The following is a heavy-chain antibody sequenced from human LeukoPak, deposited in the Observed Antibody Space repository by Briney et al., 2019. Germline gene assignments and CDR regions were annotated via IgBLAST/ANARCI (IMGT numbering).Heavy chain of an antibody. J-gene: IGHJ4*02. Sequence: GGSLRLSCAASGFTFDDYAMHWVRQAPGKGLEWVSGISLNSGSIGYADSVKGRFTISRDNAKDSLYLQMNSLRAEDTALYYCAKAYDSSGYYYSPDGSFDYWGQGTLVTVSS. CDR3: AKAYDSSGYYYSPDGSFDY. CDR2: ISLNSGSI. CDR1: GFTFDDYA. D-gene: IGHD3-22*01. V-gene: IGHV3-9*01.